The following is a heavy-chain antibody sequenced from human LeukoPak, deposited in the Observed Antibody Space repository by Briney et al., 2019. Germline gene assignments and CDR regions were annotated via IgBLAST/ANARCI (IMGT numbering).Heavy chain of an antibody. CDR1: GGSISSGDHY. V-gene: IGHV4-30-4*01. Sequence: SETLSLTCIVSGGSISSGDHYWSWLRQPPGKGLEWIGYIYDSGSTYYNPSLKSRVTVSVDTSKNHFSLNLSSVTAADTAVYYCARNTVTTEVWFDPWGQGTLVTVSS. J-gene: IGHJ5*02. CDR3: ARNTVTTEVWFDP. D-gene: IGHD4-11*01. CDR2: IYDSGST.